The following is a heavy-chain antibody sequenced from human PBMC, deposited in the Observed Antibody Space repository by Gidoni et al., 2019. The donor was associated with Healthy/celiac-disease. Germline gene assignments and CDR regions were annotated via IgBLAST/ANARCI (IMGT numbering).Heavy chain of an antibody. J-gene: IGHJ4*02. V-gene: IGHV3-23*01. D-gene: IGHD4-17*01. Sequence: EVQLLESGGGLVQPGGSLRLSCAASGFTFSSNAMSWVRQAPGKGLEWVSAISGSGGSTYYADSVKGRFTISRDNSKNTLYLQMNSLRAEDTAVYYCAKGSTVTKEFGCWGQGTLVTVSS. CDR2: ISGSGGST. CDR3: AKGSTVTKEFGC. CDR1: GFTFSSNA.